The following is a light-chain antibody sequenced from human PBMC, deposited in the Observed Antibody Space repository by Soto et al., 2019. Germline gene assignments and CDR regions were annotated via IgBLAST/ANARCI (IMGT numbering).Light chain of an antibody. Sequence: DIQMTQSPSSLSASVGDRVTITCQASQDISNYLNWYQQKPGKAPKLLIYDASNLETGVPSRFSGSGSGTDFTFTISSLQPEDIATYYCQQSVTFGQGTKVEIK. CDR3: QQSVT. J-gene: IGKJ1*01. CDR2: DAS. CDR1: QDISNY. V-gene: IGKV1-33*01.